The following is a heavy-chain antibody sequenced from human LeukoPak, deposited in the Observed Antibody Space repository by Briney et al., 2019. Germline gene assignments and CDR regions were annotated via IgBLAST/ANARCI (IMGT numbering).Heavy chain of an antibody. Sequence: GASVKVSCKAPGYTFTSYYMHWVRQAPGQGLEWIGIINPSGGSTSYAQKFQGRVTMTRDTSTSTVYMEMSSLRSEDTAVYYCARPKYYYDSSGYYPLDYWGQGTLVTVSS. CDR2: INPSGGST. CDR3: ARPKYYYDSSGYYPLDY. V-gene: IGHV1-46*01. J-gene: IGHJ4*02. CDR1: GYTFTSYY. D-gene: IGHD3-22*01.